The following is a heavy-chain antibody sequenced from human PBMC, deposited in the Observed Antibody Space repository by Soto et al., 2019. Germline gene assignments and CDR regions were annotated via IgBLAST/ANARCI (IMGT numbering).Heavy chain of an antibody. V-gene: IGHV4-30-4*01. CDR3: ARVGYCSGGSCYHDFDY. CDR2: IYYSGST. D-gene: IGHD2-15*01. Sequence: QVQLQESGPGLVKPSQTLSLTCTVSGGSISSGDYYWSWIRQPPGKGLEWIGYIYYSGSTYYNPSLKSRVTISVDTSKNQFSLKLSSVTAADTAVYYCARVGYCSGGSCYHDFDYWGQGTLVTVSS. J-gene: IGHJ4*02. CDR1: GGSISSGDYY.